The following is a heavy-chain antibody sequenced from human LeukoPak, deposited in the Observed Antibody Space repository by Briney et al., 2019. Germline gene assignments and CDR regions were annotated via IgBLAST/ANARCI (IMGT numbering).Heavy chain of an antibody. CDR2: INSDGSST. Sequence: PGGSLRLSCAASGFTFSSYWMHWVRQAPGKGLVWVSRINSDGSSTSYADSVKGRFTISRDNAKNTLYLQMNSLRAEDTAVYYCARGVGDFWSGYYIGYYFDYWGQGALVTVSS. CDR3: ARGVGDFWSGYYIGYYFDY. J-gene: IGHJ4*02. V-gene: IGHV3-74*01. CDR1: GFTFSSYW. D-gene: IGHD3-3*01.